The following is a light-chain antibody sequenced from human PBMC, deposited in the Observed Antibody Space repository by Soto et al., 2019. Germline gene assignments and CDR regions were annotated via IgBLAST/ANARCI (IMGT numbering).Light chain of an antibody. Sequence: QSVLTQPASVSGSPGQSITISCTGTSGDIGSYNRVSWYQQHPGKAPKLIIYEVTDRPSGVSNRFSGSKSGNTASLTISGLQAEDEAEYYCSSYTNIRTPFVFGTGTKVTVL. J-gene: IGLJ1*01. V-gene: IGLV2-14*01. CDR1: SGDIGSYNR. CDR2: EVT. CDR3: SSYTNIRTPFV.